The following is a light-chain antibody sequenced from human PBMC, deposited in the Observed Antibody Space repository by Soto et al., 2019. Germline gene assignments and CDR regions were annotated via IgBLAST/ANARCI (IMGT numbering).Light chain of an antibody. Sequence: EIVLAQSPGTLSLSQGERATLSCRASQSVTSNYLTWFRQKPGQAPRLLIYGASTRATGIPDRFSGSGSATDFTLTSSRLEPEDVAVYYCQLYGSALVTFGQGTRLEI. J-gene: IGKJ2*01. CDR1: QSVTSNY. V-gene: IGKV3-20*01. CDR2: GAS. CDR3: QLYGSALVT.